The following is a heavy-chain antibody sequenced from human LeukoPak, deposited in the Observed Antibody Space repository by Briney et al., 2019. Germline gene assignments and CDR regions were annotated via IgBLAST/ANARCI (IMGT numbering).Heavy chain of an antibody. Sequence: ASVKVSCKASGYTFTSFYIYWVRQAPGQGLEWMGIINPSGGSTNYAQKFQGRVTMTTDTSTSTAYMELRSLRSDDTAVYYCARDSSSMIVIDWGQGTLVTVSS. V-gene: IGHV1-46*01. CDR2: INPSGGST. CDR3: ARDSSSMIVID. CDR1: GYTFTSFY. J-gene: IGHJ4*02. D-gene: IGHD3-22*01.